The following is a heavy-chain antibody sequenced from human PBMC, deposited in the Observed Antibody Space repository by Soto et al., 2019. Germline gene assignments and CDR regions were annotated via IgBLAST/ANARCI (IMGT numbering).Heavy chain of an antibody. J-gene: IGHJ6*02. CDR3: AKVRGYSGYDHYYYYYGMDV. D-gene: IGHD5-12*01. Sequence: GSLSLSCAASGFTFSSYGMHWVRQAPGKGLEWVAVISYDGSNKYYADSVKGRFTISRDNSKNTLYLQMNSLRAEDTAVYYCAKVRGYSGYDHYYYYYGMDVWGQGTTVTVSS. CDR1: GFTFSSYG. V-gene: IGHV3-30*18. CDR2: ISYDGSNK.